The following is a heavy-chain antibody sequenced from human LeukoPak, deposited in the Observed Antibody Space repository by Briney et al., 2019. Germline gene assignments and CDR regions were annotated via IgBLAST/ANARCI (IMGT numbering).Heavy chain of an antibody. Sequence: GGSLRLSCAASGFSFSSHAMNWVRQARGKGLEWVSGMSGSGYSTSYEDSVKGRFTISRDNSKNTLYLQMISLRAEDTAVYYCAKGRDNYDSPLDYWGQGTLVTVSS. CDR1: GFSFSSHA. J-gene: IGHJ4*02. CDR2: MSGSGYST. CDR3: AKGRDNYDSPLDY. D-gene: IGHD3-22*01. V-gene: IGHV3-23*01.